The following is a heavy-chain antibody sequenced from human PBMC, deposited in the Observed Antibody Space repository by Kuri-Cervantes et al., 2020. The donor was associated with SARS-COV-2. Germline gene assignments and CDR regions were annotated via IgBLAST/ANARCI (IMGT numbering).Heavy chain of an antibody. CDR2: IIPIFGTA. CDR3: ASGYSSGSHYYYYYMDV. D-gene: IGHD6-19*01. CDR1: GGTFSSYA. V-gene: IGHV1-69*05. Sequence: SVKVSCKASGGTFSSYAISWVRQAPGQGLEWMGGIIPIFGTANYAQKFQGRVTITTDESASTAYMELSSLRSEDTAVYYCASGYSSGSHYYYYYMDVWGKGTTVTVSS. J-gene: IGHJ6*03.